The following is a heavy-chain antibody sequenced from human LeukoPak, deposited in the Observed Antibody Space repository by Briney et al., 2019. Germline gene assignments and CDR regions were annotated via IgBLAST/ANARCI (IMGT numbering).Heavy chain of an antibody. Sequence: GGSLRLSCAASGFTFSSYAMHWVRQAPGKGLEWVAVISYDGSNKYYADPVKGRFTISRDNSKNTLYLQMNSLRAEDTAVYYCAREAIFGVVIVYYYYGMDVWGQGTTVTVSS. D-gene: IGHD3-3*01. CDR1: GFTFSSYA. CDR2: ISYDGSNK. CDR3: AREAIFGVVIVYYYYGMDV. V-gene: IGHV3-30-3*01. J-gene: IGHJ6*02.